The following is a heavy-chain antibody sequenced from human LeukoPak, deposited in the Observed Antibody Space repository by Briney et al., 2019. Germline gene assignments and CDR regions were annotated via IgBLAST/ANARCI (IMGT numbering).Heavy chain of an antibody. CDR1: GGTFSSYA. V-gene: IGHV1-69*01. D-gene: IGHD2-2*02. Sequence: SVKVSCKASGGTFSSYAISWVRQAPGQGLEWMGGIIPIFGTANYAQKFQGRVTITADESTSTAYMELSSLRSEDTAVYYCARVARVAYPYQPLLYEEFDYWGQGTLVTVSS. J-gene: IGHJ4*02. CDR2: IIPIFGTA. CDR3: ARVARVAYPYQPLLYEEFDY.